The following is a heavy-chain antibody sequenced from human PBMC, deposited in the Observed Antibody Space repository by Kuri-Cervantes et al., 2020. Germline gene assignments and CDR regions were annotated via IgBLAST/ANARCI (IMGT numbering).Heavy chain of an antibody. Sequence: ASVKVSCKASGYDFNSYGFSWVRQAPGLGLEWMGWINARSGDTKYAQKFQDRVTMTTDTSTTTAYMELRNLRSDDTAMYFCARAVVVTATTYWYFDLWGRGTLVTVSS. CDR2: INARSGDT. CDR3: ARAVVVTATTYWYFDL. CDR1: GYDFNSYG. J-gene: IGHJ2*01. D-gene: IGHD2-21*02. V-gene: IGHV1-18*01.